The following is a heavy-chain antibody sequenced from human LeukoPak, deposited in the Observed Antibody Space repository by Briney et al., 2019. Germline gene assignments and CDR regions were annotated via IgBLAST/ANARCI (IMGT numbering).Heavy chain of an antibody. CDR3: ARDGSYKLDY. J-gene: IGHJ4*02. V-gene: IGHV3-74*01. CDR2: IQSDGTT. CDR1: GLTFSSAW. D-gene: IGHD1-26*01. Sequence: GGSLRLSCAASGLTFSSAWMHWVRHTPGKGLVWVSRIQSDGTTTYADSVRGRFTISRDNAKNTLYLQMNNLRAEDTGVCYCARDGSYKLDYWGQGTLVTVSS.